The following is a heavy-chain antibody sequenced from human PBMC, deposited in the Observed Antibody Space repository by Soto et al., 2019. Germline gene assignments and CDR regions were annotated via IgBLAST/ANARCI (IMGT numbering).Heavy chain of an antibody. CDR1: GDSVSSDNYY. D-gene: IGHD5-18*01. V-gene: IGHV4-61*01. CDR3: ARDIRGYSRAFDY. Sequence: QVQLQESGPGLVKPSETLSLTCTVSGDSVSSDNYYWTWIRQPPGKGLEWIGYIYSSGSTNYNSSLKSRVTISLDTSSIQFSLKLTSVTAADTAVYYCARDIRGYSRAFDYWGQGTLVTVSS. J-gene: IGHJ4*02. CDR2: IYSSGST.